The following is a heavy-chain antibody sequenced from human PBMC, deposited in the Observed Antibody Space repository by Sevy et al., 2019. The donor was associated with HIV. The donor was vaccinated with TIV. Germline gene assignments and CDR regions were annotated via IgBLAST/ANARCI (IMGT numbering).Heavy chain of an antibody. J-gene: IGHJ6*02. Sequence: GGSLRLSCAASGFTFSSYSMNWVRQAPGKGLEWVSSISSSSSYIYYADSVKGRFTISRDNAKNSLYLQMNSLRAEDTAVYYGARAGGIAVAGPGGYYGMDVWGQGTTVTVSS. CDR1: GFTFSSYS. CDR3: ARAGGIAVAGPGGYYGMDV. V-gene: IGHV3-21*01. CDR2: ISSSSSYI. D-gene: IGHD6-19*01.